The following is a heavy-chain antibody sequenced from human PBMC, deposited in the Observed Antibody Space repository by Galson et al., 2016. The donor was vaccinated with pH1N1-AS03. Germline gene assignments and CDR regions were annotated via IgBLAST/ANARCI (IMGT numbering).Heavy chain of an antibody. Sequence: LRLSCAASGFTVSRNDMHWVRQATGKGLEWVSIIAAAGPTHYADSVRGRFTISRDNSKNTVYLQMNSLKSDDSAVYYCVKESLCEGGNCNSRVLEAYDIWGQGTVVTVSS. D-gene: IGHD2-21*01. J-gene: IGHJ3*02. V-gene: IGHV3-13*01. CDR3: VKESLCEGGNCNSRVLEAYDI. CDR1: GFTVSRND. CDR2: IAAAGPT.